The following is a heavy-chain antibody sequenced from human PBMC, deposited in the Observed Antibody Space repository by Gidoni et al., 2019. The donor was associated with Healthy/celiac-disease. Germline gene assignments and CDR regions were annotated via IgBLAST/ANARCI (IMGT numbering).Heavy chain of an antibody. V-gene: IGHV2-5*02. Sequence: QITLKESGPTLVKPTQTLTPTCTFPGFSLSTSGVRVGWIRQPPGKALEWLALIYWDDDKRYSPSLKSRLTITKDTSKNQVVLTMTNMDPVDTATYYCAHSDSSPPQFDYWGQGTLVTVSS. J-gene: IGHJ4*02. CDR3: AHSDSSPPQFDY. CDR2: IYWDDDK. D-gene: IGHD6-19*01. CDR1: GFSLSTSGVR.